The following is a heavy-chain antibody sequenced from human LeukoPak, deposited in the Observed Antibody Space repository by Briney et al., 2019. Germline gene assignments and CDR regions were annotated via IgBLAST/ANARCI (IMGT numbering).Heavy chain of an antibody. CDR3: ASHDYGDHVGAFDI. J-gene: IGHJ3*02. Sequence: AIIPIFGTANYAQKFQGRVTITTDESTSTAYMELSSLRSEDTAVYYCASHDYGDHVGAFDIWGQGTMVTVSS. V-gene: IGHV1-69*05. CDR2: IIPIFGTA. D-gene: IGHD4-17*01.